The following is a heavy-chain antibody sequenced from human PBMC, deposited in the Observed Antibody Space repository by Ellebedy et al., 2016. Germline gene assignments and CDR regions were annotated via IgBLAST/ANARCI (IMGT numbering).Heavy chain of an antibody. CDR2: IYHSGST. CDR1: GYSISSGYY. CDR3: ARGRYNWNYEPAFDI. J-gene: IGHJ3*02. D-gene: IGHD1-7*01. V-gene: IGHV4-38-2*02. Sequence: GSLRLSXTVSGYSISSGYYWGWIRQPPGKGLEWIGSIYHSGSTYYNPSLKSRVTISVDTSKNQFSLKLSSVTAADTAVYYCARGRYNWNYEPAFDIWGQGTMVTVSS.